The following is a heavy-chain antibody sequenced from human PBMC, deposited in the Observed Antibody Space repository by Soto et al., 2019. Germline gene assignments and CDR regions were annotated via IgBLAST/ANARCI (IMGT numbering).Heavy chain of an antibody. CDR3: ARVPSYSEETDEDLQR. Sequence: SETMCVPCTVPGVAISSGENCRSCIPQPPGKGLEWIGLIYYRGKTDYNSSLKNRIYISLDTSRNQFSLRMSSVTNADTAVYYCARVPSYSEETDEDLQRWGQGTLVTVYS. V-gene: IGHV4-30-4*01. CDR1: GVAISSGENC. CDR2: IYYRGKT. D-gene: IGHD3-22*01. J-gene: IGHJ1*01.